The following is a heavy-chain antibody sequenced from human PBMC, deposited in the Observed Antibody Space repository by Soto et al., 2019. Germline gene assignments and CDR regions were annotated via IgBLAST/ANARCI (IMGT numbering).Heavy chain of an antibody. CDR1: GGSISSSSYY. V-gene: IGHV4-39*01. CDR2: IYYSGST. D-gene: IGHD3-22*01. Sequence: QLQLQESGPGLVKPSEPLSLTCTVSGGSISSSSYYWGWIRQPPGKGLEWIGSIYYSGSTYYNPSLKSRVTISVDTSKNQFSLKLSSVTAADTAVYYCARHPPTMTWGWFDPWGQGTLVTVSS. J-gene: IGHJ5*02. CDR3: ARHPPTMTWGWFDP.